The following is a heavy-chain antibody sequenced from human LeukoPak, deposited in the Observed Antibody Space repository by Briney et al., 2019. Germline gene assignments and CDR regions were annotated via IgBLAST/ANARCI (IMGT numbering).Heavy chain of an antibody. J-gene: IGHJ4*02. V-gene: IGHV1-2*02. CDR3: ARDYDILTGYSDDFDY. D-gene: IGHD3-9*01. CDR2: INPNSGGT. Sequence: EASVKVSCKASGYTFTGYYIHWVRQAPGQGPEWMGWINPNSGGTNYAQKFQGRVTMTRDTSISTAYMELSRLRSDDTAVYYCARDYDILTGYSDDFDYWGQGTLVTVSS. CDR1: GYTFTGYY.